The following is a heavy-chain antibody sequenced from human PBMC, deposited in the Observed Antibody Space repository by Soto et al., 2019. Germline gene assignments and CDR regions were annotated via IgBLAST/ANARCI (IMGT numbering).Heavy chain of an antibody. V-gene: IGHV1-8*01. J-gene: IGHJ4*02. CDR2: MNPNTGNS. CDR3: ARRAETNGWNGFCAGKYYGDF. CDR1: GYTFTSYD. D-gene: IGHD1-1*01. Sequence: ASVKVSGTASGYTFTSYDIYWVRQATGQGLEWMGWMNPNTGNSAYAQQFLGRVAVTRDASITTVHLQLNRLRYEGTAVDYCARRAETNGWNGFCAGKYYGDFWGQGTLVTVSS.